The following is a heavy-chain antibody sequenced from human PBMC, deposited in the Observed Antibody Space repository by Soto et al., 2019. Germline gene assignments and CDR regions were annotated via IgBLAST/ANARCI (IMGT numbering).Heavy chain of an antibody. CDR3: SREILTAGGKHLLDP. CDR1: GGTVASSHW. J-gene: IGHJ5*02. Sequence: PSETLSLTCGVSGGTVASSHWWSWVRQSPGRGLEWIGNVYHTGDTNFNPSLQSRVTFSVDKSNNQFSLRLTSVTAADTAVYFFSREILTAGGKHLLDPWGPGTLVTVSS. V-gene: IGHV4-4*02. D-gene: IGHD2-21*02. CDR2: VYHTGDT.